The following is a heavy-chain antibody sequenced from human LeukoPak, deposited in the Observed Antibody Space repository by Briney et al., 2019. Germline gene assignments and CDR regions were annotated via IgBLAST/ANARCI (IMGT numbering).Heavy chain of an antibody. CDR2: INPSGGST. Sequence: ASVKVSCKASGYTFTSYYMHWVRQAPGQGLEWMGIINPSGGSTSYAQKFQGRVTMTRDMSTSTVYMELSSLRSEDTAVYYCARDHWIAAAGTRWFDPWGQRTLVTVSS. V-gene: IGHV1-46*01. CDR3: ARDHWIAAAGTRWFDP. D-gene: IGHD6-13*01. CDR1: GYTFTSYY. J-gene: IGHJ5*02.